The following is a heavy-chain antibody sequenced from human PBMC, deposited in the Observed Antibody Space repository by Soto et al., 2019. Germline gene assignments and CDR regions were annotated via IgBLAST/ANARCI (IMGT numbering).Heavy chain of an antibody. CDR1: GFTFSSYA. CDR3: AKRLYGSGSYYPL. J-gene: IGHJ4*02. V-gene: IGHV3-23*01. CDR2: ISGSGGST. Sequence: EVQLLESGGGLVQPGGSLRLSCTASGFTFSSYAMSWVRQAPGKGLEWVSAISGSGGSTYYADSVKGRFTISRDNSKNTLYLQMNSLRAEDTAVYYCAKRLYGSGSYYPLWGQGTLVTVSS. D-gene: IGHD3-10*01.